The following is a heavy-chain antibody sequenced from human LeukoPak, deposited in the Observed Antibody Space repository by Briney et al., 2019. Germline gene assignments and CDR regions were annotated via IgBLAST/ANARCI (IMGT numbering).Heavy chain of an antibody. CDR3: AKDSGLDWWGEIDY. V-gene: IGHV3-43D*03. J-gene: IGHJ4*02. Sequence: PGGSLRLSCAASGFTFSSYAMHWVRQAPGKGLEWVSLISWDGGCTYYADSVKGRFTISRDNSKNSLYLQMNSLRAEDTALYYCAKDSGLDWWGEIDYWGQGTLVTVSS. CDR2: ISWDGGCT. D-gene: IGHD2-8*02. CDR1: GFTFSSYA.